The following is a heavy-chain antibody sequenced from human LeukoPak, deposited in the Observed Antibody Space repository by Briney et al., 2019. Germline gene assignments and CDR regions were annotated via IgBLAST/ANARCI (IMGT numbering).Heavy chain of an antibody. V-gene: IGHV4-34*01. J-gene: IGHJ5*02. CDR3: ARGGRDPSGSGPMVRGVITDNWFDP. CDR2: INHSGST. CDR1: GASFSGYY. Sequence: PSETLSLTCAVYGASFSGYYWSWIRQPPGKGLEWLGEINHSGSTNYNPSLKSRVTISVDTSKNQFSLKLSSVTAADTAVYYCARGGRDPSGSGPMVRGVITDNWFDPWGQGTLVTVSS. D-gene: IGHD3-10*01.